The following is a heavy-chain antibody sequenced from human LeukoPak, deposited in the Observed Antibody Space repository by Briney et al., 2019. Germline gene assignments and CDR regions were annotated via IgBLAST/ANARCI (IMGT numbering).Heavy chain of an antibody. CDR3: ARARTSIAAAGYDY. Sequence: SETLSLTCAVYGGSFSGYYWSWIRQSPGKGLEWIGCIYDSGSTYYDPSLKSRVTISLDRALNQFSLKLTSVTAADTAVYYCARARTSIAAAGYDYWGQGTLVTVSS. D-gene: IGHD6-13*01. J-gene: IGHJ4*02. V-gene: IGHV4-34*01. CDR2: IYDSGST. CDR1: GGSFSGYY.